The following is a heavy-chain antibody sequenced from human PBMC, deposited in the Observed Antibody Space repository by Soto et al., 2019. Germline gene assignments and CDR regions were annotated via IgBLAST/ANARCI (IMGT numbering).Heavy chain of an antibody. D-gene: IGHD2-2*01. Sequence: PSETLSLTCTVSGGSISSSSHYWAWLRQPPGKGLEWIGSIYNSGSTYYNPSLKSRVTISVDTSKNQFSLKLSSVTAADTAVYYCARATIVLVPAAMVSHWFDPWGQGTLVTVS. V-gene: IGHV4-39*01. CDR1: GGSISSSSHY. CDR2: IYNSGST. CDR3: ARATIVLVPAAMVSHWFDP. J-gene: IGHJ5*02.